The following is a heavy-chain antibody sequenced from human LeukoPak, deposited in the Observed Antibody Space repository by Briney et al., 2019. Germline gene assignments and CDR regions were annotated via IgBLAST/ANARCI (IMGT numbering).Heavy chain of an antibody. CDR3: ARRGGDSSGNFYY. Sequence: PSETLSLTCTVSGGSISSYYWSWIRQPPGKGLEWIGYIYYSGGTNYNPSLKSRVTISVDTSKKQFSLRLSSVTAADTAVYYCARRGGDSSGNFYYWGQGTLVTVSS. V-gene: IGHV4-59*08. J-gene: IGHJ4*02. D-gene: IGHD3-22*01. CDR2: IYYSGGT. CDR1: GGSISSYY.